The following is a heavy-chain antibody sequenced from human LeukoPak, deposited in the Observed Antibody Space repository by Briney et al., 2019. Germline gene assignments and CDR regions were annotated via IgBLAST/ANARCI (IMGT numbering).Heavy chain of an antibody. J-gene: IGHJ4*02. CDR1: GFTFSSYA. D-gene: IGHD4-23*01. CDR3: AREAVSPTVVLDY. CDR2: ISGSGGST. V-gene: IGHV3-23*01. Sequence: GGSLRLSCAASGFTFSSYAMSWVRQAPGKGLEWVSAISGSGGSTYYADSVKGRFTISRDNAKNSLYLQMNSLRAEDTAVYYCAREAVSPTVVLDYWGQGTLVTVSS.